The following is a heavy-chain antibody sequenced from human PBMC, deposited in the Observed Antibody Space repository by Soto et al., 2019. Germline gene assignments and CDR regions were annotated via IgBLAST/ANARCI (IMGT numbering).Heavy chain of an antibody. J-gene: IGHJ4*02. CDR3: AAGIYFGDY. CDR1: GFTFSSYG. Sequence: QVQLVESGGGVVQPGRSLRLSCAASGFTFSSYGMHWVRQAPGKGLEWVATISYDGSNKYYADSVRGRFTISRDNSKNTLYLQMNSLRAEDTAVYYVAAGIYFGDYWGQGSLVTVSS. CDR2: ISYDGSNK. V-gene: IGHV3-30*03. D-gene: IGHD3-10*01.